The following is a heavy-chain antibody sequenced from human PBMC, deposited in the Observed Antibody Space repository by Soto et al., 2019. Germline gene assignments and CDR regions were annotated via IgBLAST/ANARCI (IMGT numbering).Heavy chain of an antibody. D-gene: IGHD3-3*01. CDR3: ARVFTIFGVVQFDY. CDR2: IYYSGST. J-gene: IGHJ4*02. Sequence: QVQLQESGPGLVKPSQTLSLTCTVSGGSISSGGYYWSWIRQHPGKGLEWIGYIYYSGSTYYNPTLKSRVTISVDTSKNQFSLKLSSVTAADTAVYYCARVFTIFGVVQFDYWGQGTLVTVSS. CDR1: GGSISSGGYY. V-gene: IGHV4-31*03.